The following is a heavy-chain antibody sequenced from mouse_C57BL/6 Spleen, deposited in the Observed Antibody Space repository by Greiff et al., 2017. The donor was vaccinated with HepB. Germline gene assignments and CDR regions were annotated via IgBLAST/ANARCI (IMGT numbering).Heavy chain of an antibody. V-gene: IGHV3-5*01. CDR2: IYYSGTI. CDR3: ARDLDYDYDEGYFDV. CDR1: GISITTGNYR. J-gene: IGHJ1*03. Sequence: VQLQQSGPGLVKPSQTVFLTCTVTGISITTGNYRWSWIRQFPGNKLEWIGYIYYSGTITYNPSLTSRTTITRDTPKNQFFLEMNSLTAEDTATYYCARDLDYDYDEGYFDVWGTGTTVTVSS. D-gene: IGHD2-4*01.